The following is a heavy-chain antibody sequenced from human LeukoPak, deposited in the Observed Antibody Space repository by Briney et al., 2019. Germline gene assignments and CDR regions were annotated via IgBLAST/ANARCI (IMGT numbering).Heavy chain of an antibody. D-gene: IGHD1-26*01. CDR2: INTYNGNT. V-gene: IGHV1-18*01. CDR3: ARDLVDGVGAPGAY. Sequence: GASVKVSCKASGYTFTTYGITWMRQAPGQGLEWMGWINTYNGNTNYAQKLQGRVTIPTDTSTSTAYMELRSLRSDDTAVFYCARDLVDGVGAPGAYWGQGALVTVSS. CDR1: GYTFTTYG. J-gene: IGHJ4*02.